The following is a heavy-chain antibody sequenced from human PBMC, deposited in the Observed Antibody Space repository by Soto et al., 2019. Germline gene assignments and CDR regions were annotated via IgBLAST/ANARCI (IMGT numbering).Heavy chain of an antibody. J-gene: IGHJ6*02. CDR1: GFTFSGYG. CDR3: AKVGGQASGSYDRKIDS. D-gene: IGHD3-10*01. Sequence: QVQLVESGGGVVQPGRSLRLSCAASGFTFSGYGMHWVRLAPGKGLEWVAVISYDGSDDSYADSVKGRFTISRDNSKNTLYRQMYSLRAEDTAVYYCAKVGGQASGSYDRKIDSWGQGTTVTVSS. V-gene: IGHV3-30*18. CDR2: ISYDGSDD.